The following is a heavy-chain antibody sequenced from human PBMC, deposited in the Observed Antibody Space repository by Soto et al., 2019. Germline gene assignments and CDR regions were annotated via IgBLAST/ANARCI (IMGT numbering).Heavy chain of an antibody. CDR3: ARRYSGYDFDY. J-gene: IGHJ4*02. D-gene: IGHD5-12*01. Sequence: QVQLQQWGAGLLKPSETLSLTCAVYGGSFSGYHWSWIRQPPGKGLEWIGEINHSGSTNYNPSLKSRVPISVDTSKNRFSLKLSSVTAADTAVYYCARRYSGYDFDYWGQGTLVTVSS. CDR1: GGSFSGYH. V-gene: IGHV4-34*01. CDR2: INHSGST.